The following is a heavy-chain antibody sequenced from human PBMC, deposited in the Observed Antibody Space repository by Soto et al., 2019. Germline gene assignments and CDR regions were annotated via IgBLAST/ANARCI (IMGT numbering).Heavy chain of an antibody. Sequence: ASVKVSCKVSGYTLTELSMHWVRQAPGKGLEWMGGFDPEDGETIYAQKFQGRATMTEDTSTDTAYMELSSLRSEDTAVYYCATGRLNYDFWSGYPTQFDYWGQGTLVTVS. CDR2: FDPEDGET. V-gene: IGHV1-24*01. D-gene: IGHD3-3*01. J-gene: IGHJ4*02. CDR1: GYTLTELS. CDR3: ATGRLNYDFWSGYPTQFDY.